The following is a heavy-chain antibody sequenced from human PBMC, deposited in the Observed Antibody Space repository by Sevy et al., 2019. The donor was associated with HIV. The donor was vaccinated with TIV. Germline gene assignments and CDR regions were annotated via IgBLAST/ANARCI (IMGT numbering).Heavy chain of an antibody. V-gene: IGHV4-61*02. CDR3: ARLLFNWNDLYYFDY. CDR1: GGSISSGSYY. CDR2: IYTSGST. J-gene: IGHJ4*02. D-gene: IGHD1-20*01. Sequence: SETLSLTCTVSGGSISSGSYYWSWIRQPAGKGLEWIGRIYTSGSTNYNPSLKSRVTISVDTSKNKFSLKLSSVTAADTAVYYCARLLFNWNDLYYFDYWGQGTLVTVSS.